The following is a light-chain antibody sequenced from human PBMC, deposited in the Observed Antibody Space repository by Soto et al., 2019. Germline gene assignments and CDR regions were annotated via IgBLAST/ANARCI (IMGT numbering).Light chain of an antibody. CDR2: GAS. CDR3: QQYGSSPIT. CDR1: QSVSSNY. J-gene: IGKJ5*01. V-gene: IGKV3-20*01. Sequence: EIVLTQSPGTLSLSPGERATLSCRASQSVSSNYLAWYQQKPGQAPRPLIYGASSRATGIPDRFSGSGSGTDFSLTISRLEPEYFAVYYCQQYGSSPITFGQGTRLEIK.